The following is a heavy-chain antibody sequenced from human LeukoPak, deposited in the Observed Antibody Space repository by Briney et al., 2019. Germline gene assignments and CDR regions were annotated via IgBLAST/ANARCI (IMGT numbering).Heavy chain of an antibody. CDR2: LYSGSDT. CDR1: VFSVSTKY. J-gene: IGHJ2*01. CDR3: ARVGDHFHWYLDL. V-gene: IGHV3-53*01. D-gene: IGHD3-3*02. Sequence: GGSLTLSCAASVFSVSTKYMNWVGQAPGKGLEWVSILYSGSDTYYADSVEGRFIISRDSSKNTLFLQMNDLRVEDTAVYYCARVGDHFHWYLDLWGRGTLVTISS.